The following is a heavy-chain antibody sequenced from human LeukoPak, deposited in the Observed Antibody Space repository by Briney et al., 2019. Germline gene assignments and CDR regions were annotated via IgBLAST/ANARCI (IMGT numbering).Heavy chain of an antibody. CDR2: MNPNSGNT. J-gene: IGHJ4*02. CDR3: ATSPYGDRYYFDY. CDR1: GYTFTSYD. V-gene: IGHV1-8*01. D-gene: IGHD4-17*01. Sequence: ASVKVSCKVSGYTFTSYDINWVRQATGQGLEWMGWMNPNSGNTGYAQKFQGRVTMTRNTSISTAYMELSSLRSEDTAVYYCATSPYGDRYYFDYWGQGTLVTVSS.